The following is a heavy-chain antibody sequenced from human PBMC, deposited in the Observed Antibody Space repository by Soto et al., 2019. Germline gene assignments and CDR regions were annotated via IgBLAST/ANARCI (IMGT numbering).Heavy chain of an antibody. V-gene: IGHV3-30-3*01. D-gene: IGHD6-6*01. CDR1: GFTFSNYA. CDR2: ISYHGSNK. Sequence: GGSLRLSCAASGFTFSNYAMHWVRQAPGKGLEWVAIISYHGSNKDYADSVKGRFTISRDNSKNTLYLQMNSLSVEDTAVYYCAREREYSSSSGDFDYWGQGTLVTVSS. J-gene: IGHJ4*02. CDR3: AREREYSSSSGDFDY.